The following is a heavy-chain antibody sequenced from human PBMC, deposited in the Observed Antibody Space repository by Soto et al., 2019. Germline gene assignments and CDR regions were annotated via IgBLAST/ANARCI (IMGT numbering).Heavy chain of an antibody. Sequence: PGESLKISCKGSGYSFNRYWIGWVPQMPGKGLEWMGIIYPGDSDTRYSPSFQGQVTISADKSIQTAYLQWGSLQASDSALHYWASVNYVRATAGLDAWGQGAAVTVSS. CDR3: ASVNYVRATAGLDA. CDR1: GYSFNRYW. V-gene: IGHV5-51*01. J-gene: IGHJ6*02. D-gene: IGHD3-10*02. CDR2: IYPGDSDT.